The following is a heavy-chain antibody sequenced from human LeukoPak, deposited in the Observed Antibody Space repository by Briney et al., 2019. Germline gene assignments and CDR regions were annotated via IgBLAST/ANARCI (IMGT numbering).Heavy chain of an antibody. J-gene: IGHJ3*02. CDR1: GFTFSSYS. Sequence: GGSLRLSCAASGFTFSSYSMNWVRQAPGKGLEWVSSTSSSSSYIYYTDSVKGRFTISRDNAKNSLYLQMNSLRAEDTAVYYCARVLGGAFDIWGQGTMVTVSS. CDR3: ARVLGGAFDI. V-gene: IGHV3-21*01. D-gene: IGHD2-15*01. CDR2: TSSSSSYI.